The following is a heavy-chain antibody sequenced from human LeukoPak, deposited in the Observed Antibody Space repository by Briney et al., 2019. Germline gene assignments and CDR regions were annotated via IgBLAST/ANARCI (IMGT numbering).Heavy chain of an antibody. Sequence: GGSLRLSCAASGFTFSSYAMSWVRQAPGKGLVWVSRINTDGSSTSYADSVKGRFTISRDNAKNTLYLQMNSLRAEDTAVYYCARARPVVGMNWFDPWGQGTLVTVSS. CDR1: GFTFSSYA. J-gene: IGHJ5*02. D-gene: IGHD4-23*01. CDR2: INTDGSST. CDR3: ARARPVVGMNWFDP. V-gene: IGHV3-74*01.